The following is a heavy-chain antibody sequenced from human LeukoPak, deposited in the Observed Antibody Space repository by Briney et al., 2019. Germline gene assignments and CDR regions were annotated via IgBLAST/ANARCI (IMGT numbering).Heavy chain of an antibody. D-gene: IGHD1-26*01. CDR2: IVVGSGNT. CDR3: AALPSGSYYG. J-gene: IGHJ4*02. V-gene: IGHV1-58*02. CDR1: GFTFTSSA. Sequence: EASVKVSCKAPGFTFTSSAMQWVRQARGQRLEWIGWIVVGSGNTNYAQKFQERVTITRDMSTSTAYMELSSLRPEDTAVYYCAALPSGSYYGWGQGTLVTVSS.